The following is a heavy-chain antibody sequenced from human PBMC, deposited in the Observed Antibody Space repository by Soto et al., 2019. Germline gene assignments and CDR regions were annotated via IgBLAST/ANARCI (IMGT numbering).Heavy chain of an antibody. CDR3: VRMGERGVQLGGDLDY. Sequence: QVQLQESGPGLLKPSQTLSLTCSVSGVSISSGGYYWSWIHQYPGKGLEWFGYIYYSGSTYYNPSLKSRLRMSVDTSKNQFSLKLNSVTAADTAIYYCVRMGERGVQLGGDLDYWGQGILVTVSS. CDR2: IYYSGST. CDR1: GVSISSGGYY. J-gene: IGHJ4*02. D-gene: IGHD3-16*01. V-gene: IGHV4-31*03.